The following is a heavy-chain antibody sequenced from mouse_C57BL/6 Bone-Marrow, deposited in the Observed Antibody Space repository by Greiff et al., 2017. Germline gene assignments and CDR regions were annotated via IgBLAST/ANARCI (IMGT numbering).Heavy chain of an antibody. Sequence: VQLQQSGAELVRPGASVKLSCTASGFNIKDDYMHWVKQRPEQGLEWIGWIDPENGDTEYASQFQGKATITADTSSNTAYLQLSSLTSEDTAVYYCTPYYYGTPWFAYWGQGTLVTVSA. D-gene: IGHD1-1*01. J-gene: IGHJ3*01. CDR2: IDPENGDT. V-gene: IGHV14-4*01. CDR3: TPYYYGTPWFAY. CDR1: GFNIKDDY.